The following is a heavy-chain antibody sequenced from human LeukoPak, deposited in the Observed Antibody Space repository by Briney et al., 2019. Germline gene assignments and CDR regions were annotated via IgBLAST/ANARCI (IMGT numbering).Heavy chain of an antibody. CDR2: IYSGGST. Sequence: GGSLRLSCAASGFTFSSYSMNWVRQAPGKGLEWVSFIYSGGSTYYADSVKGRFTISKDNSKNTLYLKMNSLRAEDTAVYCGARARAVAVYYFDYWGQGTLVTVSS. CDR1: GFTFSSYS. V-gene: IGHV3-53*01. J-gene: IGHJ4*02. CDR3: ARARAVAVYYFDY. D-gene: IGHD6-19*01.